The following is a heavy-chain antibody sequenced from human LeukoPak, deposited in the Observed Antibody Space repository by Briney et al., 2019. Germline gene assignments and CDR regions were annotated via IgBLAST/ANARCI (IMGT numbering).Heavy chain of an antibody. CDR2: IYHSGST. V-gene: IGHV4-38-2*01. D-gene: IGHD1-26*01. CDR3: ARAGGATLHYYYYYMDV. J-gene: IGHJ6*03. CDR1: GYSISSGYY. Sequence: SETLSLTCAVSGYSISSGYYWGWIRQPPGKGLEWIGSIYHSGSTYYNPSLKSRVTISVDTSKNQFSLKLSSVTAADTAVYYCARAGGATLHYYYYYMDVWGKGTTVTVSS.